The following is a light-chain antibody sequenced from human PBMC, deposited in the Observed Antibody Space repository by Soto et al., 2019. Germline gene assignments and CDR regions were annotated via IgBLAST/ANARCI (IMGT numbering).Light chain of an antibody. CDR3: QQYGSSPIT. CDR1: QSVSNDY. Sequence: EMVLTQSPGTLSLYPGDRATLSCRASQSVSNDYVAWVQQKPGQAPRFIIYGASSRATGIPDRFSGSGSGTDFTLTISRLEPEDFAVYYCQQYGSSPITLGQGTRLEI. J-gene: IGKJ5*01. V-gene: IGKV3-20*01. CDR2: GAS.